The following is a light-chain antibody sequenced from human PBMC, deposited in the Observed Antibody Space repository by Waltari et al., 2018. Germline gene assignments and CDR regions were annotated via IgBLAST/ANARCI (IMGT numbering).Light chain of an antibody. CDR3: QQSYSTPYT. V-gene: IGKV1-39*01. J-gene: IGKJ2*01. CDR1: QSISNY. Sequence: DIQMTQSPFSLSASVGDRVTIPCRASQSISNYLNWYQPKPGKAPKLLMYAASSLQSGVPSRFSGSGSGTAFTLTISSLQPEDFATYYCQQSYSTPYTFGQGTKLEIK. CDR2: AAS.